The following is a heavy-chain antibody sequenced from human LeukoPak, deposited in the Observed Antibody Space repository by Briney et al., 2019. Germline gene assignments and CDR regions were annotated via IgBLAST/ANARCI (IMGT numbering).Heavy chain of an antibody. J-gene: IGHJ4*02. CDR2: ISGSGGST. D-gene: IGHD1-26*01. CDR1: GFTFSIYA. CDR3: AISGGYWAWAH. Sequence: GGSLRLSCAASGFTFSIYAMSWVRQAPGKGLEWVSTISGSGGSTYYADSVKGRFTISRDNSKNTLFLQMNSLRAEDTAVYYCAISGGYWAWAHWGQGTLVTVSS. V-gene: IGHV3-23*01.